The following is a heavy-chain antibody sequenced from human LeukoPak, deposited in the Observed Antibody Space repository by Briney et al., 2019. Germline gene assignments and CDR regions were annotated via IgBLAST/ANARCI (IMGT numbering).Heavy chain of an antibody. CDR3: ARGPISIFDY. CDR1: GGSFSGYY. J-gene: IGHJ4*02. CDR2: INHSGST. V-gene: IGHV4-34*01. D-gene: IGHD3-9*01. Sequence: PSETLSLTCAVYGGSFSGYYWSWIRQPPGKGLEWIGEINHSGSTNYNPSLKSRVTISVDTSKNQFSLKLSSVTAADTAVYYCARGPISIFDYWGQGTLVTVPS.